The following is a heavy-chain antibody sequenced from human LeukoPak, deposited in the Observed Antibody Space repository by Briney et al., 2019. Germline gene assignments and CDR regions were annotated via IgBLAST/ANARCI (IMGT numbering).Heavy chain of an antibody. CDR2: INPNSGGT. CDR3: ARDHLVVPGGYEDHYYGMDV. J-gene: IGHJ6*02. CDR1: GYTFTAYY. D-gene: IGHD2-2*01. V-gene: IGHV1-2*02. Sequence: ATVKVSCKASGYTFTAYYMRWVRQAPGQGLEWVGWINPNSGGTNYAQKFQGRVTMTRDTSISTANMELSRLRSDDTAVYYCARDHLVVPGGYEDHYYGMDVWGQGTTVTVSS.